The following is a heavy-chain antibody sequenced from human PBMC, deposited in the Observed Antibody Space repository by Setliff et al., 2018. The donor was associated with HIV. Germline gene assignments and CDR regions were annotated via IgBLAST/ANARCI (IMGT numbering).Heavy chain of an antibody. CDR2: ISGCNGNT. CDR1: GYTFTNFG. CDR3: TRVHCDGTGGDY. D-gene: IGHD3-10*01. J-gene: IGHJ4*02. V-gene: IGHV1-18*01. Sequence: ASVKVSCKASGYTFTNFGISWVRQAPGQGPEWMGWISGCNGNTYYAEKFQGRLTLTTDTSTSTVYLELRSLTSDDTAVYYCTRVHCDGTGGDYWGQGTLVTVSS.